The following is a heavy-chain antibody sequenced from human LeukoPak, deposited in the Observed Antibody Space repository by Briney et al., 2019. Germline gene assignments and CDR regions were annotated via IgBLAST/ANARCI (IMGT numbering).Heavy chain of an antibody. J-gene: IGHJ4*02. CDR2: INQDGSEK. V-gene: IGHV3-7*05. CDR3: ARSHRSFASGSGDY. Sequence: GGSLRLSCAASKFTFSVYWMSWVRQAPGKGLEWVANINQDGSEKYYVDSVKGRFSISRDNAKNSLFLQMDSLRDEDTAVYFCARSHRSFASGSGDYWGQGTLVTVSS. CDR1: KFTFSVYW. D-gene: IGHD3-10*01.